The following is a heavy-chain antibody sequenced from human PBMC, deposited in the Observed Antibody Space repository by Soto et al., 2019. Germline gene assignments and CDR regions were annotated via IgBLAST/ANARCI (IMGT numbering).Heavy chain of an antibody. CDR3: ASGFYDFWSGYYSGFCGMDV. CDR1: GYTFTNYA. CDR2: INAGNGNT. V-gene: IGHV1-3*01. D-gene: IGHD3-3*01. Sequence: ASVKVSCKATGYTFTNYAVNWVHQAPGQRPEWMGWINAGNGNTKYSQKFQGRVTITRDTSASTAYMELSSLRSGDTAVYYCASGFYDFWSGYYSGFCGMDVWGQGTTVTVSS. J-gene: IGHJ6*02.